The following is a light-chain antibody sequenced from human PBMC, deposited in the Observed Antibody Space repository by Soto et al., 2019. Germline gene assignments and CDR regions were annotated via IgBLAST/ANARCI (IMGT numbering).Light chain of an antibody. Sequence: QSVLTQPPSVSGAPGQRVTISCTGSSSNIGTGYDVHWYQQFPGTAPKVLIFANSNRPSGVPDRFSGSKSGTTASLAITGLQPEDEADYYCQSYDRSMSGYVSGNGTKVTVL. CDR3: QSYDRSMSGYV. J-gene: IGLJ1*01. CDR2: ANS. V-gene: IGLV1-40*01. CDR1: SSNIGTGYD.